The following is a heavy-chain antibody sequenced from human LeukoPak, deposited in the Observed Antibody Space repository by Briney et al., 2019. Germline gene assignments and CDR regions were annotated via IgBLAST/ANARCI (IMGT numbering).Heavy chain of an antibody. CDR1: GFPFSSYI. J-gene: IGHJ4*02. Sequence: KPGGSQSLVCVASGFPFSSYIMNWVRQAPGKGLEWVSCISSTSSYIYYADSVKGRFTISRDNAKNSVYLQMNSLRAEDTAVYYCTRAVAAGDFSPGYWGQGTLVTVSS. CDR3: TRAVAAGDFSPGY. D-gene: IGHD3/OR15-3a*01. CDR2: ISSTSSYI. V-gene: IGHV3-21*01.